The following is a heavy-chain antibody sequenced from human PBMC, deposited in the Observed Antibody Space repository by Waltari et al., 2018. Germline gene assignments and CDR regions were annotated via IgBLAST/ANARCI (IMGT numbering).Heavy chain of an antibody. J-gene: IGHJ4*02. CDR1: GFTFSSYG. CDR3: AARIAANIYTLDY. Sequence: QVQLVESGGGVVQPGGSLRLSCAASGFTFSSYGMHWVRQAPGKGLEWVAFIRYDGSNKYYADSVKGRFTISRDNSKNTLYLQMNSLRAEDTAVYYCAARIAANIYTLDYWGQGTLVTVSS. D-gene: IGHD6-13*01. V-gene: IGHV3-30*02. CDR2: IRYDGSNK.